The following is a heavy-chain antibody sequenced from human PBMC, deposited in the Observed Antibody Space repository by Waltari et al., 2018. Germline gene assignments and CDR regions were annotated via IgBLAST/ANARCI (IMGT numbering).Heavy chain of an antibody. CDR2: INHSGST. J-gene: IGHJ6*02. Sequence: VQLLESGGGLVQPGGSLRLSCAASGFTFSSYAMSWVRQAPGKGLEWIGEINHSGSTNYNPSLKSRVTISVDTSKNQFSLKLSSVTAADTAVYYCARASGFGGRGYYYGMDVWGQGTTVTVSS. V-gene: IGHV4-34*01. CDR1: GFTFSSYA. D-gene: IGHD5-12*01. CDR3: ARASGFGGRGYYYGMDV.